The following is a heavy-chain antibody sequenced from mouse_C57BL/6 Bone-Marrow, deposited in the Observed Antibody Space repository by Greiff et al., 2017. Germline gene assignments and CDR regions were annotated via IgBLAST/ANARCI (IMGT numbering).Heavy chain of an antibody. CDR2: IDPENGDT. Sequence: VQLKESGAELVRPGASVKLSCTASGFNIKDDYMHWVKQRPEQGLEWIGWIDPENGDTEYASKFQGKATITADTSSNTAYLQLSSLTSEDTAVYYCTITTFSYWGQGTTLTVSS. D-gene: IGHD1-1*01. V-gene: IGHV14-4*01. J-gene: IGHJ2*01. CDR3: TITTFSY. CDR1: GFNIKDDY.